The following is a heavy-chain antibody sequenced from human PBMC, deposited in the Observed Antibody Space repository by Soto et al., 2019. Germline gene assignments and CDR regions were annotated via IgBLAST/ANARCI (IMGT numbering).Heavy chain of an antibody. CDR1: GFTFSSYG. Sequence: QVQLVESGGGVVQPGRSLRLSCAASGFTFSSYGMHWVRQAPGKGLEWVAVIWYDGSNKYYADSVKGRFTISRDNSKNTLYLQMNSLRAEDTAVYYCASGQTGITGTASDYWGQGTLVTDSS. CDR3: ASGQTGITGTASDY. D-gene: IGHD1-7*01. J-gene: IGHJ4*02. V-gene: IGHV3-33*01. CDR2: IWYDGSNK.